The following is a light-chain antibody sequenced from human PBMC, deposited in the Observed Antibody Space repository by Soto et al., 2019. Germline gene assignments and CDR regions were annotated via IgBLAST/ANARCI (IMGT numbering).Light chain of an antibody. CDR3: LHHGSSLWT. CDR1: QAVSSSY. Sequence: IGLSQSPCTLSLSQGERASLSCRASQAVSSSYLAWYQQTPGQAPRLLIYGASSRATGTPDRFSGSGSGADFTLTISRLEPEDFAVYYCLHHGSSLWTFGQGSKVDIK. CDR2: GAS. J-gene: IGKJ1*01. V-gene: IGKV3-20*01.